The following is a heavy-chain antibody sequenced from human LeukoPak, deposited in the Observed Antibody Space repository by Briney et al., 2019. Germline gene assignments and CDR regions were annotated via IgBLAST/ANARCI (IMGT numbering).Heavy chain of an antibody. CDR1: GFTFSSYS. V-gene: IGHV3-21*01. CDR3: VRVTFPSFDY. D-gene: IGHD2/OR15-2a*01. Sequence: GGSLRLSCAASGFTFSSYSMSWVRQAPGKGLEWVSSISSSSSNTYYADSVKGRFTISRDNAKNSLYLQMNSLRAEDTAVYYCVRVTFPSFDYWGQGTLVTVS. J-gene: IGHJ4*02. CDR2: ISSSSSNT.